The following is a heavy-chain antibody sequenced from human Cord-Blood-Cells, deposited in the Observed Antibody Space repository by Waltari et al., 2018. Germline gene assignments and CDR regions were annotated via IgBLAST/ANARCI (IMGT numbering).Heavy chain of an antibody. CDR1: GVTFSSHA. CDR2: IIPIFGTA. CDR3: ARGGSTVTTSGSDY. V-gene: IGHV1-69*06. Sequence: QVQLVQSGAEGKKPGSSVKVSCQASGVTFSSHATSWVRQPPGQGLEWMGGIIPIFGTANYAQKFQGRVTMTRDTSISTAYMELSRLRSDDTAVYYCARGGSTVTTSGSDYWGQGTLVTVSS. D-gene: IGHD4-17*01. J-gene: IGHJ4*02.